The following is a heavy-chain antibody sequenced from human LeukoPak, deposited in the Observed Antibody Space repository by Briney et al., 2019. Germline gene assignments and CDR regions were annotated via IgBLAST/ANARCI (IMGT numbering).Heavy chain of an antibody. CDR2: IYYSGST. CDR3: ARDTIPAATYYYYGMDV. Sequence: SETLSLTCTVSGGSISSYYWSWVRQPPGKGLEWIGYIYYSGSTNYNPSLMSRVTISVDTSKNQFSLKLSSVTAADTAVYYCARDTIPAATYYYYGMDVWGQGTTVTVSS. CDR1: GGSISSYY. V-gene: IGHV4-59*01. D-gene: IGHD2-2*01. J-gene: IGHJ6*02.